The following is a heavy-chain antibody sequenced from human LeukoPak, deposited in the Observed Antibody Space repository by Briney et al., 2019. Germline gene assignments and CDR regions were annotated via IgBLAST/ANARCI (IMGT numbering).Heavy chain of an antibody. V-gene: IGHV4-61*02. D-gene: IGHD6-13*01. Sequence: SSETLSLTCTVSGGSISSGSYYWSWIRQPAGKGLEWIGRIYTSGSTNYNPSLKSRVTISVDTSKNQSSLKLSSVTAADTAVYYCARGIDSSSWYNWFDPWGQGTLVTVSS. J-gene: IGHJ5*02. CDR2: IYTSGST. CDR1: GGSISSGSYY. CDR3: ARGIDSSSWYNWFDP.